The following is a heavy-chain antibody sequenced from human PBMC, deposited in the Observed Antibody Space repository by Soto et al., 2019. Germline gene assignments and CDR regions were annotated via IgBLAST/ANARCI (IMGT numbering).Heavy chain of an antibody. CDR1: GFTFSDYY. D-gene: IGHD6-6*01. CDR2: ISSSGSTI. J-gene: IGHJ3*02. Sequence: PGGSLRLSCAASGFTFSDYYMSWIRQAPGKGLEWVSYISSSGSTIYYADSVKGRFTISRDNAKNSLYLQMNSLRAEDTAVYYCARGAHEQLVDAFDIWGQGTMVTVSS. V-gene: IGHV3-11*01. CDR3: ARGAHEQLVDAFDI.